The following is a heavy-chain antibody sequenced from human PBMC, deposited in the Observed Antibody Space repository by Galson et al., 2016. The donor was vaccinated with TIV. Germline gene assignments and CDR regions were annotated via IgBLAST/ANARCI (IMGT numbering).Heavy chain of an antibody. Sequence: SVKVSCKASGYIFTNYPMHWVRQAPGQSLEWMGWINGGNGNTKYSQRFQGRVTITSDKSASTAYMELSSLRSEDSAVYYCARPPYCGGDCYKYDSWGQGTLVTVSS. D-gene: IGHD2-21*01. V-gene: IGHV1-3*01. J-gene: IGHJ4*02. CDR1: GYIFTNYP. CDR2: INGGNGNT. CDR3: ARPPYCGGDCYKYDS.